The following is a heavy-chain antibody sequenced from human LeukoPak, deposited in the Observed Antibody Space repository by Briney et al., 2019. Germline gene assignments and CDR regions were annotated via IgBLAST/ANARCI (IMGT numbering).Heavy chain of an antibody. CDR3: ARVVDYYDSTDAFDI. CDR1: GGSFSGYY. CDR2: INHSGST. D-gene: IGHD3-22*01. V-gene: IGHV4-34*01. Sequence: SETLSLTCAVYGGSFSGYYWSGIRQPPGKGLEWIGEINHSGSTNYNPSLKSRVTISVDTSKNQFSLKLSSVTAADTAVYYCARVVDYYDSTDAFDIWGQGTMVTVSS. J-gene: IGHJ3*02.